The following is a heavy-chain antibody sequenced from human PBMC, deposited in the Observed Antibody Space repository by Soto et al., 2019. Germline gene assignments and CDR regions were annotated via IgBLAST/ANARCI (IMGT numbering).Heavy chain of an antibody. J-gene: IGHJ4*02. V-gene: IGHV4-31*03. CDR2: IYYSGST. Sequence: QVQLQESGPGLVKPSQTLSLTCTVSGGSISSGGYYWRWVRQHPGKGLEWIGYIYYSGSTYYNPSLKSRGTKSVDPSKNPFSLKLSSVTAADTAVYYCARLWGSRVNYDILTGYYWFDYWGQGTLVTVSS. CDR3: ARLWGSRVNYDILTGYYWFDY. D-gene: IGHD3-9*01. CDR1: GGSISSGGYY.